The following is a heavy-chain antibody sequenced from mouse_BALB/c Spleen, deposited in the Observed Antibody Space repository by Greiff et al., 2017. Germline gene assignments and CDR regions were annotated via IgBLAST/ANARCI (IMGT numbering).Heavy chain of an antibody. CDR3: ARRGTTVNWYFDV. V-gene: IGHV5-12-2*01. D-gene: IGHD1-1*01. Sequence: DVQLVESGGGLVQPGGSLKLSCAASGFTFSSYTMSWVRQTPEKRLEWVAYISNGGGSTYYPDTVKGRFTISRDNAKNTLYLQMSSLKSEDTAMYYCARRGTTVNWYFDVWGAGTTVTVSS. J-gene: IGHJ1*01. CDR2: ISNGGGST. CDR1: GFTFSSYT.